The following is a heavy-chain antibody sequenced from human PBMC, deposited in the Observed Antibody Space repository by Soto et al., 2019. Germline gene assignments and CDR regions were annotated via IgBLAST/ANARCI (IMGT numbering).Heavy chain of an antibody. V-gene: IGHV3-23*01. CDR1: RLTFINYA. CDR3: AKADYSYSWAPGDY. J-gene: IGHJ4*02. CDR2: ISGSGDTT. Sequence: GGSLRLSCVISRLTFINYALNWVLQAPGKGLEWVSSISGSGDTTYYADSVKGRFTISRDNSKNTLYLQMNSLRVEDTALYYCAKADYSYSWAPGDYWGQGTLVTVSS. D-gene: IGHD6-13*01.